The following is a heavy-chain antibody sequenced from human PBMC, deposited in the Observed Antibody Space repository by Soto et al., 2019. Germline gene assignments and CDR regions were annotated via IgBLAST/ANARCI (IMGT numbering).Heavy chain of an antibody. CDR2: IYPGDSDT. CDR1: GYSFTNYW. Sequence: GESLKISCKGSGYSFTNYWIGWVRQMPGKGLEWMGIIYPGDSDTRYSPSFQGQVTISVDKSISTAYLQWSSLKASDTAMYYCAMTWNYYYYGMDVWGQGTTVTVSS. J-gene: IGHJ6*02. V-gene: IGHV5-51*01. CDR3: AMTWNYYYYGMDV.